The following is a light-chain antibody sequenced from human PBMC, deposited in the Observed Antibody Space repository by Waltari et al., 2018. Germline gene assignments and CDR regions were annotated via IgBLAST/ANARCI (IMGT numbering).Light chain of an antibody. CDR1: QSVSSN. J-gene: IGKJ4*01. CDR3: QQYNNWPPLT. V-gene: IGKV3-15*01. Sequence: VMTQSPATLSVSPGERATLSCRASQSVSSNLAWYQQKPGQAPRLLIYGASTRATGIPARFSGSGSGTEFTLTISSLQSEDFAVYYCQQYNNWPPLTFGGGTKVEIK. CDR2: GAS.